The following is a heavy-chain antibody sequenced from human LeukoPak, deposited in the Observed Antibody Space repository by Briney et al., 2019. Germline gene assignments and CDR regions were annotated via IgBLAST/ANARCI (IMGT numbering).Heavy chain of an antibody. Sequence: SETLSLTCTVSGGSISSYYWSWIRQPPGKGLEWIGNIYDSGCTNYNPSLKSRVTISVDTSKNQCSLKLSSVTAADTAVYYCARQSISGSSLSYFDYWGQGTLVNVSS. J-gene: IGHJ4*02. D-gene: IGHD3-22*01. CDR3: ARQSISGSSLSYFDY. CDR2: IYDSGCT. CDR1: GGSISSYY. V-gene: IGHV4-59*01.